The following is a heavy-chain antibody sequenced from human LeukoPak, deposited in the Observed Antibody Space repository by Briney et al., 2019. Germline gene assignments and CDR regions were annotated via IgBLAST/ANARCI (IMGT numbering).Heavy chain of an antibody. J-gene: IGHJ4*02. CDR3: AKGTEAYYYDSSGYDY. CDR1: GFTFDDYA. V-gene: IGHV3-9*01. Sequence: PGGSLRLSCAASGFTFDDYAMHWVRQAPGKGLEWVSGISWNSGSIGYADSVKGRFTISRDNAKNSLYLQMNSLRAEDTALYYCAKGTEAYYYDSSGYDYWGQGTLATVSS. CDR2: ISWNSGSI. D-gene: IGHD3-22*01.